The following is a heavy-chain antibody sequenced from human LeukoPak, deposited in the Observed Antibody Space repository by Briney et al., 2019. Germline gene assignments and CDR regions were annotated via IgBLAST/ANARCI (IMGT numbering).Heavy chain of an antibody. CDR1: GYTFTSYG. V-gene: IGHV1-18*01. CDR2: ISAYNGNT. Sequence: ASVKVSCKASGYTFTSYGISWVRQAPGQGLEWMGWISAYNGNTNYAQKLQGRVTMTTDTSTSTAYMELRSLRSDDTAVYHCARDTITLLGGWFDPWGQGTLVTVSS. J-gene: IGHJ5*02. D-gene: IGHD1-14*01. CDR3: ARDTITLLGGWFDP.